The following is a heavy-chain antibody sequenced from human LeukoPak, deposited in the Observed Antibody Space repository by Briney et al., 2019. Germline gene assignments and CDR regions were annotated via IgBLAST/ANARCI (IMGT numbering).Heavy chain of an antibody. CDR1: GFTFSNYA. V-gene: IGHV3-30*18. J-gene: IGHJ4*02. CDR2: ISYDDPDK. D-gene: IGHD1-26*01. CDR3: AKGLSAKSWAFDY. Sequence: LSGGSLRLSCAASGFTFSNYAMHWVRQAPGKELEWVALISYDDPDKNYADSVKGRFTISRDNSENTLYIEMNSLTTEDTGIYYCAKGLSAKSWAFDYWGQGTLVTVSS.